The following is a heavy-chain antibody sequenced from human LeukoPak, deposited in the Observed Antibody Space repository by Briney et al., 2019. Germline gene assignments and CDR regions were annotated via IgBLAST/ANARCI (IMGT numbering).Heavy chain of an antibody. D-gene: IGHD2-8*01. CDR1: GFTFSDYN. CDR2: ISRSGSTK. CDR3: TRNGR. V-gene: IGHV3-11*04. J-gene: IGHJ4*02. Sequence: GGSLSLSCAASGFTFSDYNMRWIRQAPGKGLEWVSSISRSGSTKYYADSVKGRFTISRDNAKNSLYLQMNSLRAEDTAMYYCTRNGRWGQGTLVTVSS.